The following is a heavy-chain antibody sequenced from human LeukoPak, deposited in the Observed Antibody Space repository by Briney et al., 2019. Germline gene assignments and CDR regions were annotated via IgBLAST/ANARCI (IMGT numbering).Heavy chain of an antibody. CDR3: ARAGAVAGVY. CDR1: GGSISSSSYY. Sequence: SETPSLTCTVSGGSISSSSYYWGWIRQPPGKGLEWIGSIYYSGSTYYNPSLKSRVTISVDTSKNQFSLKLSSVTAADTAVYYCARAGAVAGVYWGQGTLVTVSS. J-gene: IGHJ4*02. CDR2: IYYSGST. V-gene: IGHV4-39*01. D-gene: IGHD6-19*01.